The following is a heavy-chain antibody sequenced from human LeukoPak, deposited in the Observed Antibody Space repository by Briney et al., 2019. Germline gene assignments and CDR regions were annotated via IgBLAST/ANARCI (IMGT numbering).Heavy chain of an antibody. CDR2: ISGSGGST. CDR1: GLTFSSYA. V-gene: IGHV3-23*01. J-gene: IGHJ4*02. D-gene: IGHD3-22*01. CDR3: ARGGYYSRGYFDY. Sequence: GGSLRLSCAASGLTFSSYAMSWVRQAPGKGLEWVSAISGSGGSTYYADSVKGRFTISRDNAKNTLYLQMNSLRAEDTAVYYCARGGYYSRGYFDYWGQGTLVTVSS.